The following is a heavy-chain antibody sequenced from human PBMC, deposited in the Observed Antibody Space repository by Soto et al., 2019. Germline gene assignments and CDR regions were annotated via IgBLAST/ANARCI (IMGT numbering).Heavy chain of an antibody. V-gene: IGHV1-46*01. CDR2: INPSGGST. Sequence: QVQLVQSGAEVKKPGASVKVSCKASGYTFTSYYMHWVRQAPGQGLEWMGIINPSGGSTSYAQKFQGRVTMTRDTSTSTVYMELSSLRSEDTAVYYCARSKVGAARRITPYYYYGMDVWGQGTTVTVSS. D-gene: IGHD6-6*01. CDR3: ARSKVGAARRITPYYYYGMDV. J-gene: IGHJ6*02. CDR1: GYTFTSYY.